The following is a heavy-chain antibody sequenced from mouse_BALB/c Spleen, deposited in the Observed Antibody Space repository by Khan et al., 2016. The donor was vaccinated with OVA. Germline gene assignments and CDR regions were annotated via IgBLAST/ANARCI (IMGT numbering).Heavy chain of an antibody. D-gene: IGHD1-1*01. CDR3: ARGYPFAY. CDR1: DYSITSGYY. V-gene: IGHV3-6*02. CDR2: ISYDGSK. J-gene: IGHJ3*01. Sequence: EVQLQESGPGLVKPSQSLSLTCSVTDYSITSGYYWNWLRQFPGNKLEWMGYISYDGSKNFNPSLKNRISITRDTSKNQSFLKLNSVTTEDTATWYFARGYPFAYWGQGTLVTVSA.